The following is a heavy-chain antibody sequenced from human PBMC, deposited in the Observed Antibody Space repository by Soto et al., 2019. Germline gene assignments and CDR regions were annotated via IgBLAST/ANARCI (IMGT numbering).Heavy chain of an antibody. CDR2: LSSGSFYI. Sequence: EGSLRLSCAVSGFPFDSYSMSWVRQAPGQGLEWLASLSSGSFYIFHADSIRGRFTISRDDAKNLLFLQMNSLTIEDTATYYCAREANTIYAPHGLDVWGQGTAVTVSS. CDR3: AREANTIYAPHGLDV. CDR1: GFPFDSYS. J-gene: IGHJ6*02. V-gene: IGHV3-21*01. D-gene: IGHD3-3*01.